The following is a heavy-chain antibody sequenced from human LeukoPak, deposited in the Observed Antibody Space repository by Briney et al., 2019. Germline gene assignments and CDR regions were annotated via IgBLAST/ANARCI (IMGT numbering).Heavy chain of an antibody. Sequence: GGSLRLSCAASGFTFSSYAMSRVRQAPGKGLEWVSAISGSGGSTYYADSVKGRFTISRDNSKNTLYLQMNSLRAEDTAVYYCAKDLGVVITYYFDYWGQGTLVTVSS. D-gene: IGHD3-3*01. V-gene: IGHV3-23*01. CDR1: GFTFSSYA. CDR3: AKDLGVVITYYFDY. CDR2: ISGSGGST. J-gene: IGHJ4*02.